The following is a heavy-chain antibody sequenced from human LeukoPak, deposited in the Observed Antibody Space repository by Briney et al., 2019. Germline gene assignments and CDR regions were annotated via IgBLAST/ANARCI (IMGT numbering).Heavy chain of an antibody. D-gene: IGHD6-19*01. J-gene: IGHJ4*02. CDR1: GGTFSSYA. CDR3: ARSRKVAVAGSV. V-gene: IGHV1-69*06. CDR2: IIPIFGTA. Sequence: GASVKFSCKASGGTFSSYAISWVRQAPGQGLEWMGGIIPIFGTANYAQKFQGRVTITSDKSTSTAYMELSSLRSEDTAVYYCARSRKVAVAGSVWGQGTLVTVSS.